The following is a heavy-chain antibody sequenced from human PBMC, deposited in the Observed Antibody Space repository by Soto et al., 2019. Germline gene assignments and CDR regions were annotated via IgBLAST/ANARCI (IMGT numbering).Heavy chain of an antibody. CDR2: ISSTTNYI. CDR3: ARESEDLTSNFDY. J-gene: IGHJ4*02. Sequence: GGSLRLSCAASGFTFTRCSMNWVRQAPGKGLEWVSSISSTTNYIYYGDSMKGRFTISRDNAKNSLYPEMNSLRAEDTAVYYCARESEDLTSNFDYWGQGTLVTVSS. CDR1: GFTFTRCS. V-gene: IGHV3-21*06.